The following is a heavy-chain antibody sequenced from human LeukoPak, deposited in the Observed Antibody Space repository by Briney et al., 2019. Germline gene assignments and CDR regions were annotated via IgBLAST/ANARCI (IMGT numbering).Heavy chain of an antibody. V-gene: IGHV3-30-3*01. CDR3: ARVLEAYYYGSGSYYKYFDY. D-gene: IGHD3-10*01. J-gene: IGHJ4*02. CDR2: ISYDGSNK. CDR1: GFTFSSYA. Sequence: GRSLRLSCAASGFTFSSYAMHWVRQAPGKGLEWVAVISYDGSNKYYADSVKGRFTISRGNSKNTLYLQMNSLRAEDTAVYYCARVLEAYYYGSGSYYKYFDYWGQGTLVTVSS.